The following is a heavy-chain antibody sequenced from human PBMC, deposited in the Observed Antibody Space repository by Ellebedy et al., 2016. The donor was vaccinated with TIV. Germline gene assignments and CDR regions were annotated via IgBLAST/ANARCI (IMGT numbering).Heavy chain of an antibody. CDR2: INMNTGNP. Sequence: AASVKVSCKASGYSFTGYPMNWVRQAPGQGLEWLGWINMNTGNPTYAQGFTGRFDFSLDTSVSTAYLQISGLKAEDTAVYYCARDSRYNWNDWDYYHMDVWGKGTTVTVSS. J-gene: IGHJ6*03. V-gene: IGHV7-4-1*02. CDR1: GYSFTGYP. D-gene: IGHD1-1*01. CDR3: ARDSRYNWNDWDYYHMDV.